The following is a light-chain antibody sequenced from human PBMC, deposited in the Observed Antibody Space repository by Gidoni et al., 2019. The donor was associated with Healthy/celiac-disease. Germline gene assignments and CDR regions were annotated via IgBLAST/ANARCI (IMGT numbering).Light chain of an antibody. V-gene: IGKV1-39*01. CDR1: QIISSY. Sequence: DIQMTQSTSSLSASVGDRVTITCRASQIISSYLNWYQQKPGKAPKLLIYAASSLQSGVPSRFSGSGSGTDFTLTISSLQPEDFATYYCQHSYSTLWTFGGGTKVEIK. CDR2: AAS. J-gene: IGKJ4*01. CDR3: QHSYSTLWT.